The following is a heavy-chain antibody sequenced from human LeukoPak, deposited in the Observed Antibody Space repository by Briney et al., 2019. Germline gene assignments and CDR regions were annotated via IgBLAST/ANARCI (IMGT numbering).Heavy chain of an antibody. V-gene: IGHV4-59*01. Sequence: SETQSLTCTVSGGSISSYYWSWIRQPPGKGLEWIGCIYYSGSTNYNPSLKSRVTISVDTSKNQFSLKLSSVTAADTAVYYCAMYSSSSLGNVKNYWGQGTLVTVSS. CDR2: IYYSGST. J-gene: IGHJ4*02. CDR3: AMYSSSSLGNVKNY. D-gene: IGHD6-6*01. CDR1: GGSISSYY.